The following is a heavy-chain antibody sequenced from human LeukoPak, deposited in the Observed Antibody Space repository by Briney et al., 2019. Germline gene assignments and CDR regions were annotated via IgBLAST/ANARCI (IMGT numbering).Heavy chain of an antibody. CDR3: ATSAGSLFDY. CDR1: GGSISSSSYY. Sequence: SETLSLTCTVSGGSISSSSYYWGWVRQPPGKGLEWIGSIYYSGSTYYNPSLKSRVTISVDTSKNQFSLKLSSVTAADTAVYYCATSAGSLFDYWGQGTLVTVSS. V-gene: IGHV4-39*01. J-gene: IGHJ4*02. D-gene: IGHD1-26*01. CDR2: IYYSGST.